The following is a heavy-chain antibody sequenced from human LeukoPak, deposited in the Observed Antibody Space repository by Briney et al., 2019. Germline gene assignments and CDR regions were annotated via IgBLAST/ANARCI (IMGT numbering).Heavy chain of an antibody. CDR1: GFTFSSYW. CDR3: ATPSGYSSGWYPFDY. V-gene: IGHV3-7*01. Sequence: GGSLRPSCAASGFTFSSYWMSWVRQAPGKGLEWVANIKQDGTEKYYVDSVRGRFTISRDNAKNSLYLQMNSLRAEDTAVYYCATPSGYSSGWYPFDYWGQGTLVTVSS. CDR2: IKQDGTEK. J-gene: IGHJ4*02. D-gene: IGHD6-19*01.